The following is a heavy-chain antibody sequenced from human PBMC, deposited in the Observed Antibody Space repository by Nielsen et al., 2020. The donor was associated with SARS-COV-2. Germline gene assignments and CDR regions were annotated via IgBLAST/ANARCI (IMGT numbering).Heavy chain of an antibody. V-gene: IGHV4-34*13. D-gene: IGHD3-9*01. CDR2: INHSGST. J-gene: IGHJ6*02. CDR3: ARGSHAVYDILTGYPLYYYYYGMDV. Sequence: WLRQPPGKGLEWIGEINHSGSTNYNPSLKSRVTISVDTSKNQFSLKLSSVTAADTAVYYCARGSHAVYDILTGYPLYYYYYGMDVWGQGTTVTVSS.